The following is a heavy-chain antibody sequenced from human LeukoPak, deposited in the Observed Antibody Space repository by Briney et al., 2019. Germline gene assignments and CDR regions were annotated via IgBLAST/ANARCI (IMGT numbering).Heavy chain of an antibody. J-gene: IGHJ4*02. CDR3: ACYSSPGGWGVFDY. Sequence: SETLSLTCTVSGGSIRNYYWSWIRQPPGKGLDWIGYIYNSGSTKYNPSLNSRVFISVDTSRNQFSLKLTSVTAADTAVYYCACYSSPGGWGVFDYWGQGALVTVSS. CDR1: GGSIRNYY. CDR2: IYNSGST. V-gene: IGHV4-4*08. D-gene: IGHD2-2*02.